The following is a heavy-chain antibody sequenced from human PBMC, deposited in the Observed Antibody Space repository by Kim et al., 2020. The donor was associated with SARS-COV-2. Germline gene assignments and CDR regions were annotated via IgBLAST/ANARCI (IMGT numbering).Heavy chain of an antibody. CDR3: ARIDRSGYYFATFDC. D-gene: IGHD3-22*01. V-gene: IGHV4-4*06. Sequence: PSLKRRVTVSVETSKNTFFLKLSSVTAADTAVFFCARIDRSGYYFATFDCWGQGTLVTVSS. J-gene: IGHJ4*02.